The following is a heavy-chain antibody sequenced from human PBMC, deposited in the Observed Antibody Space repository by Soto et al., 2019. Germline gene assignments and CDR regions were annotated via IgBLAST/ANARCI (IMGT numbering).Heavy chain of an antibody. CDR2: INDGGNEK. CDR1: GFTFSNYW. D-gene: IGHD2-2*01. CDR3: VRERVAWVICSGTSCLDS. J-gene: IGHJ4*02. Sequence: PGGSLRLSCAASGFTFSNYWMSWVRQAPGKGPEWVANINDGGNEKYNVDSVKDRFTISRDNAQNSLYLQMNNLRVEATAVYYCVRERVAWVICSGTSCLDSWGQGTRVTVSS. V-gene: IGHV3-7*03.